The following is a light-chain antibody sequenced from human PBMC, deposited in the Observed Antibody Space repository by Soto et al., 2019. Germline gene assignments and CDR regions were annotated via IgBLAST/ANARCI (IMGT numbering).Light chain of an antibody. Sequence: EVVRTQSPATLSVSQGERATLSCRASQFVISDLAWYQQKPGQAPRLLIYGASIRATGIPDRFGGSGSRADFTLTISRLEPEDFAVYYCQQYGSSPRTFGQGTKVDIK. CDR1: QFVISD. V-gene: IGKV3-20*01. CDR2: GAS. CDR3: QQYGSSPRT. J-gene: IGKJ1*01.